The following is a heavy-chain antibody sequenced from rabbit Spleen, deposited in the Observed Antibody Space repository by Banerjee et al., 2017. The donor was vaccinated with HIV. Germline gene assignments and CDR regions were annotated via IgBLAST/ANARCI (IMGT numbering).Heavy chain of an antibody. CDR2: IYTGSGST. CDR3: ARATNGGGWYMGSPSDL. D-gene: IGHD1-1*01. V-gene: IGHV1S40*01. J-gene: IGHJ3*01. Sequence: QSLEESGGDLVKPEGSLTLTCTASGFSFSSSYYMCWVRQAPGKGLEWIGCIYTGSGSTYYANWAKGRFTITRSTSLNTVTLQLNSLTAADTATYFCARATNGGGWYMGSPSDLWGPGTLVTVS. CDR1: GFSFSSSYY.